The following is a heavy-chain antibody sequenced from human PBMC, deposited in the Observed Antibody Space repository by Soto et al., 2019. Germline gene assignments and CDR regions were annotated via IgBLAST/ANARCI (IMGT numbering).Heavy chain of an antibody. J-gene: IGHJ4*02. CDR1: GYTFTAFG. CDR3: AREYCASSSGYDPDY. D-gene: IGHD2-2*01. V-gene: IGHV1-18*01. CDR2: ISAYNDNT. Sequence: QVQLVQSGAEVKKPGASVKVSCKASGYTFTAFGISWVRQAPGQGLEWMGWISAYNDNTKYAQKRHGRVTMTTETSTNTAYMELRSLRSDDTAVYYCAREYCASSSGYDPDYWGQGTLVTVSS.